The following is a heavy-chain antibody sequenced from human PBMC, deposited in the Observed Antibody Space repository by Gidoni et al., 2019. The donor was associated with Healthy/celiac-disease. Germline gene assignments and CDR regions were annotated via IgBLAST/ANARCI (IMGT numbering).Heavy chain of an antibody. CDR2: INPNSGGT. CDR1: GYTSTGYY. CDR3: ARDLTGTTSY. V-gene: IGHV1-2*02. J-gene: IGHJ4*02. Sequence: QVQLVQSVAAVTKPGASVKVSCKASGYTSTGYYMHWVRQAPGQGLEWMGWINPNSGGTNYAQKFQGRVTMTRDTSISTAYMELSRLRSDDTAVYYCARDLTGTTSYWGQGTLVTVSS. D-gene: IGHD1-7*01.